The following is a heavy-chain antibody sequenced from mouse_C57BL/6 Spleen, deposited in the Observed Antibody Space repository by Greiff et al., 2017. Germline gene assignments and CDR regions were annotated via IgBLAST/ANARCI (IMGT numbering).Heavy chain of an antibody. D-gene: IGHD2-4*01. CDR3: ARAGNYDGVMDY. CDR2: IYPGDGDT. CDR1: GYAFSSYW. J-gene: IGHJ4*01. Sequence: VQLQESGAELVKPGASVKISCKASGYAFSSYWMNWVKQRPGKGLEWIGQIYPGDGDTNYNGKFKGKATLTADKSSSTAYMQLSSLTSEDSAVYFCARAGNYDGVMDYWGQGTSVTVSS. V-gene: IGHV1-80*01.